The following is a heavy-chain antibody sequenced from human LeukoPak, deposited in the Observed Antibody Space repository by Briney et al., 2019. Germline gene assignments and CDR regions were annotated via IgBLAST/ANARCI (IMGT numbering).Heavy chain of an antibody. Sequence: GGSLRLSCAASGFTFSSYAMHWVRQAPGKGLEWVSTITKSGDSTYYVDSVKGRFTISRDNSKNTLYLQMNSLRAEDTAKYYCAKGQDYDILTGFDYWGQGTLVTVSS. J-gene: IGHJ4*02. D-gene: IGHD3-9*01. CDR3: AKGQDYDILTGFDY. V-gene: IGHV3-23*01. CDR2: ITKSGDST. CDR1: GFTFSSYA.